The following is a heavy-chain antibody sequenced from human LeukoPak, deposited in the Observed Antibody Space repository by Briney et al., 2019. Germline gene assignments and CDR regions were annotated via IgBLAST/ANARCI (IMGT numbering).Heavy chain of an antibody. D-gene: IGHD3-10*01. CDR2: IYYSGST. V-gene: IGHV4-39*07. CDR3: ARVSDGSGSYTNFLDY. Sequence: SETLSLTCTVSGGSISSTRYYWGWIRQPPGKELEWIGSIYYSGSTYYNQSLKSRVTISVDTSKNQFSLKLSSVNAEDTAVYYCARVSDGSGSYTNFLDYWGQGTLVTVSS. CDR1: GGSISSTRYY. J-gene: IGHJ4*02.